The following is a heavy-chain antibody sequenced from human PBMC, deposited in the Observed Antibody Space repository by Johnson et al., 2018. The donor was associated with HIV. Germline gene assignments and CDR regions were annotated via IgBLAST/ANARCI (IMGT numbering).Heavy chain of an antibody. CDR2: ISYDGSDK. Sequence: QVQLVESGGGLVKPGGSLRLSCAASGFTFSSYAMHWLRQAPAKGLEWVAVISYDGSDKYYADSVKGRFTISRDSSKNTLYLQMNSLRAEDTAVYYCAKEGRYVEGAFDIWGQGTMVTVSS. CDR1: GFTFSSYA. V-gene: IGHV3-30*04. J-gene: IGHJ3*02. CDR3: AKEGRYVEGAFDI. D-gene: IGHD5-12*01.